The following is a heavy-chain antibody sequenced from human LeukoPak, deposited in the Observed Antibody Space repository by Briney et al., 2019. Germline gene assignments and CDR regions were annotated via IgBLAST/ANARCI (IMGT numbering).Heavy chain of an antibody. V-gene: IGHV4-4*07. CDR2: IYTSGST. CDR3: TRDMLVRGYYYGMDV. D-gene: IGHD3-10*01. Sequence: KASETLSLTCTVSGASISSYHWSWIRQPAGKGLEWIGRIYTSGSTNYSPSLKSRVTMSLDTSKNQFSLNLNSVTAADTAVYYCTRDMLVRGYYYGMDVWGQGTTVTVSS. CDR1: GASISSYH. J-gene: IGHJ6*02.